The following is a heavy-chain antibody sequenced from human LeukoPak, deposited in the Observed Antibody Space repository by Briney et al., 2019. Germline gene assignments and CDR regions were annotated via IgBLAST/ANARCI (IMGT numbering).Heavy chain of an antibody. V-gene: IGHV1-18*01. CDR1: GYTFTNFG. CDR2: ISAYNGNT. J-gene: IGHJ5*02. Sequence: ASVTVSCKASGYTFTNFGISWVRQAPGQGLEWMGWISAYNGNTNYAQELQGRVTMTTDASTSTAYLELSSLRSDDTAVYYCARGGGLVPGTWFDPWGQGTLVTVSS. CDR3: ARGGGLVPGTWFDP. D-gene: IGHD6-19*01.